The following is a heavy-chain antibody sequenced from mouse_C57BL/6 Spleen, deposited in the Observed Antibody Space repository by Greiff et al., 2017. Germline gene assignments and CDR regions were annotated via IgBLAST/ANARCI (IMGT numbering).Heavy chain of an antibody. CDR1: GFTFSDYG. CDR2: ISSGSSTI. V-gene: IGHV5-17*01. J-gene: IGHJ3*01. D-gene: IGHD1-1*01. CDR3: ATGSSYAWFAY. Sequence: EVQLVESGGGLVKPGGSLKLSCAASGFTFSDYGMHWVRQAPEKGLEWVAYISSGSSTIYYADTVKGRFTISRDNAKNTLFLQMTSLRSEDTAMYYCATGSSYAWFAYWGQGTLVTVSA.